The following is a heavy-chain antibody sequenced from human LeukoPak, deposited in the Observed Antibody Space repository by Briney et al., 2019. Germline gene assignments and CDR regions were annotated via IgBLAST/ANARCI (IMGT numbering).Heavy chain of an antibody. D-gene: IGHD4-23*01. J-gene: IGHJ2*01. CDR2: IFSSGST. V-gene: IGHV4-59*01. CDR1: GGSINNNY. CDR3: ARSYGGAWYFDL. Sequence: PSETLSLTCSVSGGSINNNYWSWIRQSPGKRLQWIGYIFSSGSTNYNPSLKSRVAISVDTSKNQLSLNLNSVTAADTAVYYCARSYGGAWYFDLWGRGTLVTVSS.